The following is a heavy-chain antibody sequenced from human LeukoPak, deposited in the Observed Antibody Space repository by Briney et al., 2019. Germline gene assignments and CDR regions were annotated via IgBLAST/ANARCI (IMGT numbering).Heavy chain of an antibody. CDR1: GSTFTSYY. Sequence: ASVKFSCKASGSTFTSYYMHWFQQALGQGLEWLEIINSSGGSTSYAQKFQGRVTVTRDMSTSTVYMELSSLRSEDTAVYYCARDSGYSSDYYMDVWGKGTTVTVSS. V-gene: IGHV1-46*01. CDR2: INSSGGST. D-gene: IGHD5-12*01. CDR3: ARDSGYSSDYYMDV. J-gene: IGHJ6*03.